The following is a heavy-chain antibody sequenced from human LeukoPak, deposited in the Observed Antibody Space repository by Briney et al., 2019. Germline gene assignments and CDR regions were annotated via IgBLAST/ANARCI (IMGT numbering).Heavy chain of an antibody. CDR2: IKQDGSEK. J-gene: IGHJ4*02. Sequence: TGGSLRLSCAASGFTFSSYWMSWVRQAPGKGLEWVANIKQDGSEKYYVDSVKGRFTISRDNAKNSLYLQMNSLSAEDTAVYYCAKDRPTWPIDYWGQGTLVTVSS. CDR1: GFTFSSYW. CDR3: AKDRPTWPIDY. D-gene: IGHD5-12*01. V-gene: IGHV3-7*03.